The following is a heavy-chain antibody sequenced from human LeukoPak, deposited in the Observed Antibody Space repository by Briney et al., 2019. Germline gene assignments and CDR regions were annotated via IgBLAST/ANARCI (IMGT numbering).Heavy chain of an antibody. Sequence: GGSLRLSCAASGFTFSSYGMHWVRQAPGKGLEWVAFIRYDGSNKYYADSVKGRFTISRDNSKNSLYLQMNSLRAEDTAVYYCAKPRLGYDSRGAFDIWGQGTMVTVSS. CDR3: AKPRLGYDSRGAFDI. D-gene: IGHD3-22*01. CDR1: GFTFSSYG. V-gene: IGHV3-30*02. CDR2: IRYDGSNK. J-gene: IGHJ3*02.